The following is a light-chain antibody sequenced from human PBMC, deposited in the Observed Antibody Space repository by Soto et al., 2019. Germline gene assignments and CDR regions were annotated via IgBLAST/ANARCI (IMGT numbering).Light chain of an antibody. J-gene: IGKJ1*01. CDR1: QAIDSW. CDR3: QQTLSFPPT. CDR2: TGS. V-gene: IGKV1-12*01. Sequence: DIQMTQSPSSVSASVGDRFTITCRASQAIDSWLAWYQQKPGEAPKLLIFTGSLLHSGVPPRFSGSGSGTDFTLTTSSLQPEGFATYYCQQTLSFPPTFGQGTKVDIK.